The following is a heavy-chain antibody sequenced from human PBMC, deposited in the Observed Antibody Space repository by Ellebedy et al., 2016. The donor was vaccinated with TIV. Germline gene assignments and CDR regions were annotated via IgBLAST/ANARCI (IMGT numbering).Heavy chain of an antibody. Sequence: GESLKISCAASGFTFSSYAMSWVRQAPGKGLEWVSAISGSGGSTYYADSVKGRFTISRDNSKNTLYLQMNSLRAEDTAVYYCAKTVAGTDLLDYWGQGTLVTVSS. V-gene: IGHV3-23*01. J-gene: IGHJ4*02. CDR3: AKTVAGTDLLDY. CDR2: ISGSGGST. CDR1: GFTFSSYA. D-gene: IGHD6-19*01.